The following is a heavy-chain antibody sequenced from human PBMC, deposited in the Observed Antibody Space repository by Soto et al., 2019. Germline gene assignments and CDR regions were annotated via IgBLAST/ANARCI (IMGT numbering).Heavy chain of an antibody. CDR1: GDTFTDYY. CDR2: VNPSGGHT. D-gene: IGHD2-21*02. J-gene: IGHJ4*02. V-gene: IGHV1-46*01. CDR3: ARGGHVVVVTAALDY. Sequence: QVQLVQSGAEVKKPGASVKVSCQASGDTFTDYYIHWVRQAPGQGLEWMGTVNPSGGHTTYAQHFLGRVTMTRDTSTSTLYMELTSLTSEDTAVYYCARGGHVVVVTAALDYWGQGTLVTVSS.